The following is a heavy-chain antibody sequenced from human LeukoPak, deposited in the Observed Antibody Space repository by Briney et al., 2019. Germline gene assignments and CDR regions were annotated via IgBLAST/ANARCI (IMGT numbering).Heavy chain of an antibody. D-gene: IGHD6-13*01. V-gene: IGHV4-34*01. Sequence: SETLSLTCAVYGGSFSGYYWSWIRQPPGKGLEWIGEINHSGSTNYNPSLKSRVTISVDTSKNQFSLKLSSVTAADTAVYYCARRRGSWYGKPFDYWGQGTLVTVSS. CDR1: GGSFSGYY. CDR2: INHSGST. CDR3: ARRRGSWYGKPFDY. J-gene: IGHJ4*02.